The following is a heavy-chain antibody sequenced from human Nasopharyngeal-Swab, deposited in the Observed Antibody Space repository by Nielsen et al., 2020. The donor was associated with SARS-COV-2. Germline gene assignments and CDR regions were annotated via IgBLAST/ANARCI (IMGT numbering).Heavy chain of an antibody. CDR1: GFTFSSYA. V-gene: IGHV3-23*01. D-gene: IGHD3-22*01. CDR3: AREGNYYDSSGYYSKYYYYYMDV. J-gene: IGHJ6*03. CDR2: ISGSGGST. Sequence: GESLKISCAASGFTFSSYAMSWVRQAPGKGLEWVSAISGSGGSTYYADSVKGRFTISRDNSKNTLYLQMNSLRAEDTAVYYCAREGNYYDSSGYYSKYYYYYMDVWGKGTTVTVSS.